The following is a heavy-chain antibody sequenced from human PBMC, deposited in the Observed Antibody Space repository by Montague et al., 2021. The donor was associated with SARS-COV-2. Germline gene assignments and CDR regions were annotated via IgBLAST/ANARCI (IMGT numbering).Heavy chain of an antibody. D-gene: IGHD3-16*01. V-gene: IGHV5-51*03. Sequence: QSGAEVKKPGESLTISCNASGYIFTKYWIGWVRQMPGKGLEWMGIIYPGDSDTRYSPSFQGQVTMSVDKSISTAYLQWSRLKVSDTAMYFCARVRPHGGSLTLGGFDPWGQGTLVSVAS. CDR3: ARVRPHGGSLTLGGFDP. CDR1: GYIFTKYW. J-gene: IGHJ5*02. CDR2: IYPGDSDT.